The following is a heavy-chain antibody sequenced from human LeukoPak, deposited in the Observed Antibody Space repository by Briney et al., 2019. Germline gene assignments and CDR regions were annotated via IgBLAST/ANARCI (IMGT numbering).Heavy chain of an antibody. Sequence: QPGGSLRLSCAASGFTFSSYEMNWVRQAPGKGLEWVSYISSSGSTIYYADSVKGRFTISRDNAKNSLYLQMNSLRAEDTAVYYCARPVVVTAYIDYWGQGTLVTVSS. CDR3: ARPVVVTAYIDY. CDR1: GFTFSSYE. V-gene: IGHV3-48*03. J-gene: IGHJ4*02. CDR2: ISSSGSTI. D-gene: IGHD2-21*02.